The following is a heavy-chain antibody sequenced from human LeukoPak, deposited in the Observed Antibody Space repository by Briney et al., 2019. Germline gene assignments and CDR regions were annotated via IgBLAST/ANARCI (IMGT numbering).Heavy chain of an antibody. V-gene: IGHV1-46*01. D-gene: IGHD1-26*01. CDR1: GYTFTNYY. CDR2: INPSGGRT. CDR3: ARTSLVRDTTSYYMGPFDY. J-gene: IGHJ4*02. Sequence: ASVKVSCKASGYTFTNYYMHWVRQAPGQGLEWMGIINPSGGRTAYAQRFQGRVTVTSDMSTSTVYMELSSLTSEDTAVYYCARTSLVRDTTSYYMGPFDYWGQGALVTVSS.